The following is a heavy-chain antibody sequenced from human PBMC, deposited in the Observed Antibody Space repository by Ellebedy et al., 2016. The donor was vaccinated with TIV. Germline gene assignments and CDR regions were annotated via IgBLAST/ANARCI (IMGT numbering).Heavy chain of an antibody. J-gene: IGHJ4*02. CDR1: GGSISSYY. D-gene: IGHD6-13*01. CDR2: IYTSGST. V-gene: IGHV4-4*07. Sequence: MPSETLSLTCTVSGGSISSYYWSWIRQPPGKGLEWIGRIYTSGSTNYNPSLKSRVTMSVDTSKNQFSLKLSSVTAADTAVYYCARESMTAAGPFDYWGQGTLVTVSS. CDR3: ARESMTAAGPFDY.